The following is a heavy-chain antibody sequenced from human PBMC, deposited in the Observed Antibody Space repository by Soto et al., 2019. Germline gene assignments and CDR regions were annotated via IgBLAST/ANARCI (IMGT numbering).Heavy chain of an antibody. J-gene: IGHJ4*02. Sequence: PSGTLSLTCAVSGGSISSYYWSWIRQPPGKGLEWIGEINHSGSTNYNPSLKSRVTISVDTSKNQFSLKLTSVTAADTAVYYCARDKITGLFDYWGQGTLVTVSS. CDR2: INHSGST. V-gene: IGHV4-34*01. CDR3: ARDKITGLFDY. CDR1: GGSISSYY. D-gene: IGHD2-8*02.